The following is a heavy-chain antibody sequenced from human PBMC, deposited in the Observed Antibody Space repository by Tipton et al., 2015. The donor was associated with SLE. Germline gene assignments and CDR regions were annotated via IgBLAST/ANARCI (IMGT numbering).Heavy chain of an antibody. CDR2: IKSKTDGGTT. CDR3: TTDPPLSSGSAFDI. J-gene: IGHJ3*02. V-gene: IGHV3-15*01. D-gene: IGHD6-19*01. Sequence: SLRLSCAASGFTFSNAWMSWVRQAPGKGLEWVGRIKSKTDGGTTDYAAPVKGRFTISRDDSKNTLYLQMNSLKTEDTAVYYCTTDPPLSSGSAFDIWGQGTMVTVSS. CDR1: GFTFSNAW.